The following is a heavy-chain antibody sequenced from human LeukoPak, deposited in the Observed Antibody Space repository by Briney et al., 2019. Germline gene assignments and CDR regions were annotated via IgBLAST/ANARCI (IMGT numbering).Heavy chain of an antibody. Sequence: SETLSLTCTVSGDSISYYYWSWIRQPPGKGLEWIGYVYYTGSTNYNPSLKSRVTMSVDTSKSQFSLKLRSVTAADTAVYYCVREGWQWLVHAFDIWGQGTMVTGSS. CDR1: GDSISYYY. J-gene: IGHJ3*02. CDR2: VYYTGST. D-gene: IGHD6-19*01. CDR3: VREGWQWLVHAFDI. V-gene: IGHV4-59*01.